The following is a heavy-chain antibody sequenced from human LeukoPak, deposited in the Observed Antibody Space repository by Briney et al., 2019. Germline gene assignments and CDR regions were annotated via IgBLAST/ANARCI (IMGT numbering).Heavy chain of an antibody. CDR3: ARDPDYDILTGWGYYYYGMDV. J-gene: IGHJ6*02. CDR1: GYTFTSYG. D-gene: IGHD3-9*01. CDR2: ISAYNGNT. V-gene: IGHV1-18*01. Sequence: ASVPVSCKASGYTFTSYGISWVRQGPGQGLEWMGWISAYNGNTNYAQKLQGRVTMTTDTSTSTAYMELRSLRSDDTAVYYCARDPDYDILTGWGYYYYGMDVWGQGTTVTVSS.